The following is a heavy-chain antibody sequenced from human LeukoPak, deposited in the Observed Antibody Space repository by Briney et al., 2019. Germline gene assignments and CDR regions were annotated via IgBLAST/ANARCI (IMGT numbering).Heavy chain of an antibody. D-gene: IGHD2-15*01. J-gene: IGHJ4*02. V-gene: IGHV5-51*01. CDR1: GYIFTEYW. CDR2: IHPSDSDA. CDR3: ARSGGSSLRYFDY. Sequence: RSGESLKISCKGSGYIFTEYWIGWVRQMPGQGLEWVGLIHPSDSDARYSPSFQDQVTMSVDKSISVAYMEWSSLRASDTAMYYCARSGGSSLRYFDYWGQGTLVTVSS.